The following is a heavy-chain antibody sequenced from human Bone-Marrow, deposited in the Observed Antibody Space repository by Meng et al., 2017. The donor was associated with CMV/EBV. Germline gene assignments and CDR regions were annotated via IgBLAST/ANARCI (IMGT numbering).Heavy chain of an antibody. CDR1: GFTFSNFV. CDR3: ARDLRRNLDD. CDR2: ITQNGATT. V-gene: IGHV3-23*01. J-gene: IGHJ4*02. Sequence: GESLKISCAASGFTFSNFVMDWVRQAPGKGLEWVSAITQNGATTSYAESVKGRFTVSRDNSKNTLYLQMNSLRAEDTAVYYCARDLRRNLDDWGQGTLVTVSS. D-gene: IGHD4-17*01.